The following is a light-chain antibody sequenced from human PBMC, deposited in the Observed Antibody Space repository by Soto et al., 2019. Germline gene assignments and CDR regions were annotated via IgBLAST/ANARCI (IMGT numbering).Light chain of an antibody. CDR1: QSVSNNY. Sequence: MTLTESPGPLSLSPGEKATLCCRASQSVSNNYLAWYQQKPGQAPRLLIYGASNRATGIPDRFSGSGSGTDFTIPISRLEPEDCAVYYCQQYGSSPRTFGQGTRLEI. V-gene: IGKV3-20*01. CDR3: QQYGSSPRT. J-gene: IGKJ5*01. CDR2: GAS.